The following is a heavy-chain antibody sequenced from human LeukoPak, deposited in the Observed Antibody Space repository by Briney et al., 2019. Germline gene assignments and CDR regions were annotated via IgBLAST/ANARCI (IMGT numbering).Heavy chain of an antibody. CDR3: ARNGDIVLMVYGAWSY. CDR1: GYSISSGYY. D-gene: IGHD2-8*01. Sequence: SEXXSLTCAGSGYSISSGYYWGWIRQPPGKGLEWIGSIYHSGSTYYNPSLKSRVTISVDTSKNQFSLKLSSVTAADTAVYYCARNGDIVLMVYGAWSYWGQGTLVTVSS. J-gene: IGHJ4*02. CDR2: IYHSGST. V-gene: IGHV4-38-2*01.